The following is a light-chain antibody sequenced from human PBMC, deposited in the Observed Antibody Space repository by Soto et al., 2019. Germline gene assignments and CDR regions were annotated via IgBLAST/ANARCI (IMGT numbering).Light chain of an antibody. Sequence: AIRMTQSPSSLSASTGDRVTITCRASQGISSYLAWYQQTPGKAPKLLIYAASTLQSGVPSRFSGSGSGTDFTLTISCLQSEDFATYYCQQYYSYPPYTFCQGTQLEIK. CDR3: QQYYSYPPYT. J-gene: IGKJ2*01. V-gene: IGKV1-8*01. CDR2: AAS. CDR1: QGISSY.